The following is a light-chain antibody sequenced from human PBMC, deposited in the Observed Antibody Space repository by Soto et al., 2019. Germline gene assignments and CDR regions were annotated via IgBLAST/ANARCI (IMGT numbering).Light chain of an antibody. J-gene: IGKJ3*01. CDR1: QSLLHTNGYNY. Sequence: DIVMTQSPLSLPVTPGEAASISCRSSQSLLHTNGYNYLDWYLQKPGQSPQLLIYLGSNRASGVPDRFSASGSGTDFTLKISRVEAEDVGVYYCMQALQTPVTFGPGTKVDFK. CDR3: MQALQTPVT. V-gene: IGKV2-28*01. CDR2: LGS.